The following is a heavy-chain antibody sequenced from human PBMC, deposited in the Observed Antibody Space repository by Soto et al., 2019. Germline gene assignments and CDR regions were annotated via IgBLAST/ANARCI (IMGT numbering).Heavy chain of an antibody. J-gene: IGHJ6*03. CDR3: ARSSLVVDYYYMDV. Sequence: EVQLVESGGGLVQPGGSLRLSCAASGFTFSSYWMHSVRQAPGKGLVWVSRINSDGSSTSYADSVKGRFTISRDNAKNTLYLQMNSLRAEDTAVYYCARSSLVVDYYYMDVWGKGTTVTVSS. V-gene: IGHV3-74*01. D-gene: IGHD2-8*02. CDR1: GFTFSSYW. CDR2: INSDGSST.